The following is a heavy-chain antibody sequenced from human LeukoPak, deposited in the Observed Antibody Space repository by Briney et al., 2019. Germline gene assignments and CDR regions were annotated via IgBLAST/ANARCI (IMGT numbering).Heavy chain of an antibody. Sequence: PGGSPRLSCAASGFTFSSYGMHWVRQAPGKGLEWVAFIRYDGSKEYYPDSVKGRFTISRDNSKNTLYLQMNSLRAEDTALYYCTLIAEPAPGGQGTLVTVSS. CDR2: IRYDGSKE. CDR1: GFTFSSYG. V-gene: IGHV3-30*02. J-gene: IGHJ4*02. CDR3: TLIAEPAP. D-gene: IGHD6-13*01.